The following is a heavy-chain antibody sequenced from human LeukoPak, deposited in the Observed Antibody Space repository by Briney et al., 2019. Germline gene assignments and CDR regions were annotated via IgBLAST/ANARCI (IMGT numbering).Heavy chain of an antibody. CDR1: GGTFSSYA. J-gene: IGHJ4*02. Sequence: ASVKVSCKASGGTFSSYAISWVRQAPGQGLEWMGRINPNSGGTNYAQKFQGRVTMTRDTSISTAYMELSRLRSDDTAVYYCASGTGDLNYWGQGTLVTVSS. V-gene: IGHV1-2*06. CDR2: INPNSGGT. D-gene: IGHD7-27*01. CDR3: ASGTGDLNY.